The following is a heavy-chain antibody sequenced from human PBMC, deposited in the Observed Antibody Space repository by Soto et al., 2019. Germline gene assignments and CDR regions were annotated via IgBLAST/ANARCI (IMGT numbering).Heavy chain of an antibody. CDR3: ARAISGYVT. V-gene: IGHV1-3*04. D-gene: IGHD3-22*01. CDR1: GINYNTYA. Sequence: QVQLVQSGAEMKKPGASVSLSCKSSGINYNTYAIHWVRQAPGQGLEWMGWINTGNGDTRYSQNFKGRVNLTRDTSASTVYMDLDSLKSEDTGVYFCARAISGYVTWGQGTLVTVSS. CDR2: INTGNGDT. J-gene: IGHJ4*02.